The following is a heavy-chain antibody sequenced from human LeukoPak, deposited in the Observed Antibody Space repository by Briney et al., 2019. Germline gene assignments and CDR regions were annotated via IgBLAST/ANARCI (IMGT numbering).Heavy chain of an antibody. D-gene: IGHD3-10*01. CDR1: GFTFDDYT. CDR2: IGWDGGST. CDR3: AKGGYYYGSGSFDY. V-gene: IGHV3-43*01. J-gene: IGHJ4*02. Sequence: PGGSLRLSCAASGFTFDDYTMHWVRQAPGKGLEWVSLIGWDGGSTYYADSVKGRFTISRDNSKNSLYLQMNSLGTEDTALYYCAKGGYYYGSGSFDYWGQGTLVTVSS.